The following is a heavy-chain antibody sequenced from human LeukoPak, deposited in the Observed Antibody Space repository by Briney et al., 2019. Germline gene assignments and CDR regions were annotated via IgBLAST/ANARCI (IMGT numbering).Heavy chain of an antibody. V-gene: IGHV3-23*01. CDR3: AREVPALDY. Sequence: GGSLRLSCAASGFTFSSYATSWVRQAPGKGLEWVSTISGSGDTTYYADSVKGRFTISRDNSKNTVYLQMNSLRAEGTAIYYCAREVPALDYWGQGTLVTVSS. CDR1: GFTFSSYA. D-gene: IGHD2-2*01. CDR2: ISGSGDTT. J-gene: IGHJ4*02.